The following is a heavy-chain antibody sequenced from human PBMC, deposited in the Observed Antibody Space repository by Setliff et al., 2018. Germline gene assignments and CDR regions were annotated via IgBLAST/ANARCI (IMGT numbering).Heavy chain of an antibody. CDR1: GGSISSGGYY. D-gene: IGHD3-3*01. CDR3: ARMSGFAYIDV. Sequence: SETLSLTCTVSGGSISSGGYYWSWIRQHPGKGLEWIGYIYYSGSTSYYNPSLKSRVTISVDASKNQLSLNLRSVTAADTAVYYCARMSGFAYIDVWGNGTTVTVSS. CDR2: IYYSGSTS. J-gene: IGHJ6*03. V-gene: IGHV4-31*03.